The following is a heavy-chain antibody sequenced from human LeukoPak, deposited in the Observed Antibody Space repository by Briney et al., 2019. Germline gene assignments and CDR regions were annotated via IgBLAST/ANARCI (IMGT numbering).Heavy chain of an antibody. V-gene: IGHV4-34*01. CDR3: ARVGLGATSDY. J-gene: IGHJ4*02. CDR2: INHSGST. Sequence: LETLSLTCAVYGGSFSGYYWSWIRQPPGKGLEWIGEINHSGSTNYNPSLKSRVTISVDTSKNQFSLKLSSVTAADTAVYYCARVGLGATSDYWGQGTLVTVSS. D-gene: IGHD1-26*01. CDR1: GGSFSGYY.